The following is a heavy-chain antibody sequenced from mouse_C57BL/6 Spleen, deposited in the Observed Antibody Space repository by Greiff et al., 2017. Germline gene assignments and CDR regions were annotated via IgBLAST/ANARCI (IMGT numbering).Heavy chain of an antibody. D-gene: IGHD2-5*01. Sequence: QVQLQQSGAEMARPGASVKLSCKASGYTFTSYGISWVKQRTGQGLEWIGEIYPRSGNTYYNEKFKGKDTLTADKSSSTAYMELRSLTSEDSAVYFCARAGSKDWYFDVWGTGTTVTVSS. V-gene: IGHV1-81*01. CDR1: GYTFTSYG. CDR3: ARAGSKDWYFDV. J-gene: IGHJ1*03. CDR2: IYPRSGNT.